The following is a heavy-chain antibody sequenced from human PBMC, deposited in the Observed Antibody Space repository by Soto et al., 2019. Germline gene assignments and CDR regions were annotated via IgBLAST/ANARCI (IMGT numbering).Heavy chain of an antibody. D-gene: IGHD2-21*01. Sequence: ALSITCTVSGGSISSCGYYWVWIRQHPGKGLEWIGYIYYSGSTYYNPSLNSRVTISMDTSQNLFSLKLDSVTPADTAVYHCARLTRPRLFDCWGQGALVTVSS. J-gene: IGHJ4*02. CDR1: GGSISSCGYY. CDR3: ARLTRPRLFDC. V-gene: IGHV4-31*03. CDR2: IYYSGST.